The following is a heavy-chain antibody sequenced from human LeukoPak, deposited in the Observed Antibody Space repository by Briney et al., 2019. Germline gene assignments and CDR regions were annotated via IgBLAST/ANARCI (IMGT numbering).Heavy chain of an antibody. J-gene: IGHJ6*02. D-gene: IGHD6-6*01. CDR2: LNHGEST. V-gene: IGHV4-34*01. CDR3: ARGQQLVTGFYYYYYGMDV. CDR1: GGSFSGYY. Sequence: KPSETLSLTCAVYGGSFSGYYWRWIRQPPGKGLEWIGELNHGESTNYNPSLKSRITISVDTSNNQCYLKLSSVTAADTAVYYCARGQQLVTGFYYYYYGMDVWGQGTTDTVSS.